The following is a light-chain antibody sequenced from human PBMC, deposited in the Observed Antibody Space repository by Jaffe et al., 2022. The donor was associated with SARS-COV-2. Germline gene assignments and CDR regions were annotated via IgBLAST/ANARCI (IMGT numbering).Light chain of an antibody. Sequence: EIVMTQSPATLSVSPGERVTLSCRASQSVSSNLAWYQQRPGQAPRLLIHGASTRATGIAARFFGSGSGTEFTLTISSLQSEDFAVYYCQQYNNWPQTFGQGTKVEIK. J-gene: IGKJ1*01. V-gene: IGKV3-15*01. CDR1: QSVSSN. CDR2: GAS. CDR3: QQYNNWPQT.